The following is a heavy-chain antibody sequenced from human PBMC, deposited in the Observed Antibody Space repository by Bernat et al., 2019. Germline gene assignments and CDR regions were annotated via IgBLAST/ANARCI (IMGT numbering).Heavy chain of an antibody. CDR3: ARAVSSSSPYYYYYMDV. V-gene: IGHV3-66*01. Sequence: EVQLVESGGGLVQPGGSLRLSCAASGFTVSSNYMSWVRQAPGKGLEWVSVIYSGGSTYYADSVKGRFTISRDNSKNTLYLQMNSLRAEDTAVYYCARAVSSSSPYYYYYMDVWGQGTTVTVSS. CDR2: IYSGGST. D-gene: IGHD6-6*01. J-gene: IGHJ6*03. CDR1: GFTVSSNY.